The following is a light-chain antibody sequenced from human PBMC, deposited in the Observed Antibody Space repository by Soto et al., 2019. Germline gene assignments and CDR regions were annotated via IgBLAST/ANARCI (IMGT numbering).Light chain of an antibody. CDR1: RSDVGGYNY. J-gene: IGLJ1*01. CDR3: SSYAGSNNYV. V-gene: IGLV2-8*01. CDR2: EVS. Sequence: QSALTQTPSASGSLGQSVTISCTGTRSDVGGYNYVSWYQQHPGRAPKLMISEVSKRPSGVPDRFSGSKSGNAASLTVSGLQADDEADYYCSSYAGSNNYVFGTGTKLTVL.